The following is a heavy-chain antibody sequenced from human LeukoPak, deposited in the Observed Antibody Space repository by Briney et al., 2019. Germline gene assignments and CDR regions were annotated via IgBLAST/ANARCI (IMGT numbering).Heavy chain of an antibody. CDR3: ASWYGAPRHCVDN. CDR2: IWYDGSNK. V-gene: IGHV3-33*01. J-gene: IGHJ4*02. CDR1: GFIFRNYG. D-gene: IGHD4-17*01. Sequence: PGGSLRLSCAASGFIFRNYGMHWVRQAPGKGLEWVAVIWYDGSNKYYADSVKGQFTISRDNSKNTLYLQMSSLRAEDTAVYYCASWYGAPRHCVDNWGQGTLVTVSS.